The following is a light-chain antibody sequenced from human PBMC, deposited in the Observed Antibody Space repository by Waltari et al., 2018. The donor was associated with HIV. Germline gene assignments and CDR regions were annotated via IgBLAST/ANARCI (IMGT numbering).Light chain of an antibody. CDR1: ALSKHS. CDR3: QSGHNSDSI. Sequence: SYEFTHAPSVSVSPGQTAKITCSGDALSKHSVYWYQQMPGQAPLMMLFKDRERPSEIPARFSASSSGSTSILTISGVQAEDEADYYCQSGHNSDSIFGGGTKLTVL. CDR2: KDR. V-gene: IGLV3-25*03. J-gene: IGLJ2*01.